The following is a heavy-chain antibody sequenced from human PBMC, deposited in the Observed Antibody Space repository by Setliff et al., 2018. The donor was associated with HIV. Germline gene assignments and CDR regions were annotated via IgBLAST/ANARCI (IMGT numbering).Heavy chain of an antibody. CDR2: VYSSGST. CDR3: AREIPYSYGGRGHPL. D-gene: IGHD3-22*01. Sequence: PSETLSLTCAVSGAGIISYSWSWIRQPAGKGLEWIGRVYSSGSTNYNPSLRNRLTMSVDTSKKQFSLTVSSVTAADTAVYYCAREIPYSYGGRGHPLWGQGTLVTVSS. V-gene: IGHV4-4*07. J-gene: IGHJ4*02. CDR1: GAGIISYS.